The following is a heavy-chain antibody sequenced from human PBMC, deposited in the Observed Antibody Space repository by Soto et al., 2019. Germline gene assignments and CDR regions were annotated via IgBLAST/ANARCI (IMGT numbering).Heavy chain of an antibody. CDR2: IYYSGST. CDR1: GGSISSYY. V-gene: IGHV4-59*01. J-gene: IGHJ5*02. D-gene: IGHD2-15*01. CDR3: ARGPYLCSGGSCYPPDWFDP. Sequence: SETLSLTCTVSGGSISSYYWSWIRQPPGKGLEWIGYIYYSGSTNYNPSLKSRVTISVDTSKNQFSLKLSSVTAADTAVYYCARGPYLCSGGSCYPPDWFDPWGQGTLVTVS.